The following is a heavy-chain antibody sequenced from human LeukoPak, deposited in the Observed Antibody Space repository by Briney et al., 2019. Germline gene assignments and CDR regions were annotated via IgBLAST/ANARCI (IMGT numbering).Heavy chain of an antibody. CDR1: GYSISSNYS. CDR3: VRDNVPGYFDS. Sequence: SETLSLTCTVSGYSISSNYSWGWIRQSPGKGLEWIGSLSHSGSTYYNPSLKSRVTLSVDTSKNHFSLRLTSVTAADTAVYYCVRDNVPGYFDSWGQGTLVTVSS. D-gene: IGHD2-8*01. CDR2: LSHSGST. J-gene: IGHJ4*02. V-gene: IGHV4-38-2*02.